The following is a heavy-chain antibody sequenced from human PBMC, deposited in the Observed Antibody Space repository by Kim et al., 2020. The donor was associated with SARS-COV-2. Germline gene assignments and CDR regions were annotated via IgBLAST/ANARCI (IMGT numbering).Heavy chain of an antibody. CDR2: MNPNSGNT. Sequence: ASVKVSCKASGYTFTSYDINWVRQATGQGLEWMGWMNPNSGNTGYAQKFQGRVTMTRNTSISTAYMELSSLRSEDTAVYYCARLPGWLDYYYYGMDVWGQGTTVTVSS. CDR1: GYTFTSYD. J-gene: IGHJ6*02. V-gene: IGHV1-8*01. D-gene: IGHD6-19*01. CDR3: ARLPGWLDYYYYGMDV.